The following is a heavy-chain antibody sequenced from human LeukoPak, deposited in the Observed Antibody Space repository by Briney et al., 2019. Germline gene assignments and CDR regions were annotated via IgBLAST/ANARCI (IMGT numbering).Heavy chain of an antibody. J-gene: IGHJ4*02. CDR3: ARSGSYSGGIDY. CDR2: ISGSGGST. V-gene: IGHV3-23*01. CDR1: GFTFSSYA. D-gene: IGHD1-26*01. Sequence: PGGSLRLSCAASGFTFSSYAMSWVRQAPGKGLEWVSAISGSGGSTYYADSVKGRFTISRDNSKNTLFLQMNSLRAEDTAVYYCARSGSYSGGIDYWGQGTLVTVSS.